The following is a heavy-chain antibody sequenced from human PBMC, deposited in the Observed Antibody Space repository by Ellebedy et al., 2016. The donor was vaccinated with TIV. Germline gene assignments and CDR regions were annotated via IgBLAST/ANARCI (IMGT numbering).Heavy chain of an antibody. CDR3: ARDSGSSRNWDNDC. V-gene: IGHV3-23*01. Sequence: GESLKISCVASGFTFSSYAMCWVRQAPGKGLEWVSTISDSGGNTYFPDSVKGRFTISRDNSRNTVYLQMNNLSAEDTAVYYGARDSGSSRNWDNDCWGQGTLVTVSS. D-gene: IGHD3-10*01. CDR1: GFTFSSYA. CDR2: ISDSGGNT. J-gene: IGHJ4*02.